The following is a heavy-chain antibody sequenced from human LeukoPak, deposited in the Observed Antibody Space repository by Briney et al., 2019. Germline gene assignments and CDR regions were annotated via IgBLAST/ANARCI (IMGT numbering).Heavy chain of an antibody. J-gene: IGHJ6*02. Sequence: GESLKISCKGSGYSFTSYWISWVRQMPGKGLEWMWRIDPSDSYTNYSPSFQGHVTISADKSISTAYLQWSSLKASDTAMYYCARRVRGYGSGRHADYYYGMDVWGQGTTVTVSS. V-gene: IGHV5-10-1*01. CDR1: GYSFTSYW. CDR2: IDPSDSYT. CDR3: ARRVRGYGSGRHADYYYGMDV. D-gene: IGHD3-10*01.